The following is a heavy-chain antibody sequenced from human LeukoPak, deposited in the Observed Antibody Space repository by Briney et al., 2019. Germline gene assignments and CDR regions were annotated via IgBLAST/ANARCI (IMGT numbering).Heavy chain of an antibody. Sequence: PSETLSLTCAVYGGSFSGYYWSWIRQPPGKGLEWIGEINHSGSTDYSPSLKSRVTISVDTSKNQFSLKLSSVTAADTAVYYCARGWDYYGSGSLDYWGQGTLVTVSS. CDR2: INHSGST. J-gene: IGHJ4*02. CDR1: GGSFSGYY. CDR3: ARGWDYYGSGSLDY. D-gene: IGHD3-10*01. V-gene: IGHV4-34*01.